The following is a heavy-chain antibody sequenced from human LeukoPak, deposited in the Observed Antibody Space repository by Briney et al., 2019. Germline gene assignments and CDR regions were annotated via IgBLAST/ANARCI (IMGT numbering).Heavy chain of an antibody. CDR3: ARVSEYDIPSDP. CDR2: ISAYNGNT. CDR1: GYAFTSYG. D-gene: IGHD6-6*01. V-gene: IGHV1-18*01. Sequence: ASVKVSCKASGYAFTSYGISWVRQAPGQGLEWMGWISAYNGNTNYAQKLQGRVTMTTDTSTSTAYMELRSLRSDDTAVYYCARVSEYDIPSDPWGQGTLVTVSS. J-gene: IGHJ5*02.